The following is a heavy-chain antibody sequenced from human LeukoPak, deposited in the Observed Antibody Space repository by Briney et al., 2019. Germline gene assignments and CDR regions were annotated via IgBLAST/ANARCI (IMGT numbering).Heavy chain of an antibody. CDR1: GGSISSYY. J-gene: IGHJ3*02. D-gene: IGHD5-18*01. CDR2: IYYSGST. Sequence: SETLSLTCTVSGGSISSYYWSWIRQPPGKGLEWIGYIYYSGSTNYNPSLKSRVTISVDTSKNQFSLKLSSVTAADTAVYYCARDLNSPAAFDIWGQGTMVTVSS. V-gene: IGHV4-59*01. CDR3: ARDLNSPAAFDI.